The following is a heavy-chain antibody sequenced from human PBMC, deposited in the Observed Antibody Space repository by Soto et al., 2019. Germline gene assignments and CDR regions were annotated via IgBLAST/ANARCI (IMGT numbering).Heavy chain of an antibody. CDR1: GYTFTSYD. J-gene: IGHJ6*02. CDR3: ARDPSSSWQNPSGMDV. V-gene: IGHV1-8*01. D-gene: IGHD6-13*01. CDR2: MNPNSGNT. Sequence: QVQLVQSGAEVKKPGASVKVSCKASGYTFTSYDINWVRQATGQGLEWMGWMNPNSGNTGYAQKFQGRVTMTRNTSISTAYMELSSLRSEDTAVYYCARDPSSSWQNPSGMDVWGQGTTVTVSS.